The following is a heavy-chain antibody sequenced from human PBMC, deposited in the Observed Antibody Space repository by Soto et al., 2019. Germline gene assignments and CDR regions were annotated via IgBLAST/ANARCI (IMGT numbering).Heavy chain of an antibody. J-gene: IGHJ4*02. CDR1: GFSFSNFG. Sequence: QVQVVESGGGVVQPGRSLRLSCAASGFSFSNFGMHWVRQAPGKGLEWVAVIWHDGKNKYYADSAEGRFTISRDNSRNTLYLQMNRLRAEDTAVYYCARDPGQDEAMDYWGQGTLVTVSS. CDR3: ARDPGQDEAMDY. CDR2: IWHDGKNK. V-gene: IGHV3-33*02.